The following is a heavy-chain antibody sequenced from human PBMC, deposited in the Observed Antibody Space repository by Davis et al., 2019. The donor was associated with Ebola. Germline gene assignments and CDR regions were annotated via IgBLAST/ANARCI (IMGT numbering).Heavy chain of an antibody. J-gene: IGHJ4*02. D-gene: IGHD1-26*01. CDR2: INHSGST. CDR3: AREGVVGATRSDY. Sequence: SETLSLTCTVSGGSISSYYWSWIRQPPGKGLEWIGEINHSGSTNYSPSLKSRVTISVDTSKNQFSLKLSSVTAADTAVYYCAREGVVGATRSDYWGQGTLVTVSS. CDR1: GGSISSYY. V-gene: IGHV4-34*01.